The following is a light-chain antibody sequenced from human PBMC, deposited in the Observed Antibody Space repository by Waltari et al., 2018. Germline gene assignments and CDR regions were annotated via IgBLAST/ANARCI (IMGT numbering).Light chain of an antibody. CDR2: ELS. J-gene: IGLJ3*02. CDR1: GSDVGKSDY. V-gene: IGLV2-8*01. Sequence: QSALTQPPAASGSPGQSVTISCTGTGSDVGKSDYVSWYQQHPGKAPKLMIYELSKRPSGVPDRFSGSKSGNTASLTVSGLQAEDEADYYCSSYAGSHYWVFGGGTKLTVL. CDR3: SSYAGSHYWV.